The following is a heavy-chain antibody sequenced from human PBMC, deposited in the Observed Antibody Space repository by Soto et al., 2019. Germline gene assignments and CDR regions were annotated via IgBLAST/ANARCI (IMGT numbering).Heavy chain of an antibody. CDR2: IYHGVST. Sequence: QVQLQESGPGLVKPSQTLSLTCTVSSGSIGSGNYYWTWIRQHPGKGLEWIGYIYHGVSTYYNPSLKSRTPISVDMSKNQFSLRLNSVTAADTAVYYCARDRDTLRLHYAFDIWGQGTMVTVSS. CDR1: SGSIGSGNYY. J-gene: IGHJ3*02. V-gene: IGHV4-31*03. D-gene: IGHD3-16*01. CDR3: ARDRDTLRLHYAFDI.